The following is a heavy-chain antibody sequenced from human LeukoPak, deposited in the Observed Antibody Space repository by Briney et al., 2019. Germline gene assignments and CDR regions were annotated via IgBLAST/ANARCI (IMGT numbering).Heavy chain of an antibody. CDR3: ARQGYYDFWSGQSAFDI. V-gene: IGHV4-59*08. J-gene: IGHJ3*02. D-gene: IGHD3-3*01. Sequence: SETLSLTCTASGGSISSYYWSWIRQPPGKGLEWIGYIYYSGSTNCNPSLKSRVTISVDTSKNQFSLKLSSVTAADTAVYYCARQGYYDFWSGQSAFDIWGQGTMVTVSS. CDR2: IYYSGST. CDR1: GGSISSYY.